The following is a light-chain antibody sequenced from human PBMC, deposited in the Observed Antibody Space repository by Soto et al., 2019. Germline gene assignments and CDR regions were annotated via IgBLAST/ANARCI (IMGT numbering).Light chain of an antibody. J-gene: IGKJ5*01. CDR1: QDISNW. CDR2: AAS. CDR3: EQAHRCPFN. V-gene: IGKV1-12*01. Sequence: DIQMTQSPSSVSASVGDRVTISCRASQDISNWLAWYQQKPGDAPKFLIYAASNLQSGVPSQFSVSGSVTDFTLAISSLQPEDCAVSYCEQAHRCPFNLGQGTLLEIK.